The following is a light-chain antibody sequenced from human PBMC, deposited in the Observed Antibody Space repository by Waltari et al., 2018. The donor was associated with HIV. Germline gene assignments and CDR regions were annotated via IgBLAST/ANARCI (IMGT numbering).Light chain of an antibody. CDR2: GAS. CDR1: QSVTGDY. CDR3: QQYATSQSIT. V-gene: IGKV3-20*01. Sequence: IVLTQSPGTLSLSPGEGAALSCRASQSVTGDYLAWYQQQPGQPPRALIVGASSRATGIPDRLTGSGSGTDFTLTISRLEPEDSAVYYCQQYATSQSITFGQGTRLEI. J-gene: IGKJ5*01.